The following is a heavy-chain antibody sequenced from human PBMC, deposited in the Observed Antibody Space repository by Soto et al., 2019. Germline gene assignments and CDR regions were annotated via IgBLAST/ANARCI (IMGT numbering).Heavy chain of an antibody. CDR2: ISAYNGNT. D-gene: IGHD2-15*01. CDR3: ARFSGGSYNTYYFYYGMDV. Sequence: GASVKVSCKASGYTFTSYGISWVRQAPGQGLDWMGWISAYNGNTKYAQDLQGRVTMTTDTSTTTVYMELRSLRSDDTAMYYCARFSGGSYNTYYFYYGMDVWGQGTTVTVSS. V-gene: IGHV1-18*04. CDR1: GYTFTSYG. J-gene: IGHJ6*02.